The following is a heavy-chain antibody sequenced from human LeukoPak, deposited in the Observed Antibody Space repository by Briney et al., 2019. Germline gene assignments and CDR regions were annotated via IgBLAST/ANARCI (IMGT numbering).Heavy chain of an antibody. CDR1: GFTFSSYG. V-gene: IGHV3-30*18. CDR2: ISYDGSNK. D-gene: IGHD2-2*01. CDR3: AKDLTVVPAAMRYDAFDI. Sequence: GRSLRLSCAASGFTFSSYGMHWVRQAPGKGLEWVAVISYDGSNKYYADSVKGRFTISRDNSKNTLYLQMNSLRAEDTAAYYYAKDLTVVPAAMRYDAFDIWGQGTMVTVSS. J-gene: IGHJ3*02.